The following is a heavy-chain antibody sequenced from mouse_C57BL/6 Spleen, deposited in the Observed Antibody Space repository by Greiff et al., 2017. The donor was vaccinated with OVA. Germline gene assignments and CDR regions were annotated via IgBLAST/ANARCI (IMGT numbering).Heavy chain of an antibody. CDR1: GYTFTDYN. CDR3: ARWGTRTMITTKKTAWFAY. CDR2: INPNNGGT. D-gene: IGHD2-4*01. J-gene: IGHJ3*01. V-gene: IGHV1-18*01. Sequence: VQLQQSGPELVKPGASVKIPCKASGYTFTDYNMDWVKQSHGKSLEWIGDINPNNGGTIYNQKFKGKATLTVDKSSSTAYMELRSLTSEDTAVYYCARWGTRTMITTKKTAWFAYWGQGTLVTVSA.